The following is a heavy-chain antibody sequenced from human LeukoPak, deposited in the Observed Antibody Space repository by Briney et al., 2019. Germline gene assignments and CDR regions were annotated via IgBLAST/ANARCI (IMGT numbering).Heavy chain of an antibody. V-gene: IGHV3-74*01. D-gene: IGHD3-16*01. CDR1: GFTIGSQA. CDR2: INTDGSST. CDR3: VRGARGMYYFDY. J-gene: IGHJ4*02. Sequence: GGSLRLSFVGSGFTIGSQAMSWVRQAPGKGLVWVSRINTDGSSTYYADSVKGRFTISRDNAKNTLYLQMNSLRAEDTVVYYCVRGARGMYYFDYWGQGTLVTVSS.